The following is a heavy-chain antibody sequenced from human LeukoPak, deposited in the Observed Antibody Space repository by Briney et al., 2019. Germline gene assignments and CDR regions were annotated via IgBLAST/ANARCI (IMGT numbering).Heavy chain of an antibody. CDR3: AKEQDGSSGLDAFDI. Sequence: GGSLRLSCAASGFTFSSYGMHWVRQAPGKGLEWVAVISYDGSNKYYADSVKGRFTISRDNSKNTLYLQMNSLRAEDTAVYYCAKEQDGSSGLDAFDIWGQGTMVTVSS. CDR1: GFTFSSYG. V-gene: IGHV3-30*18. D-gene: IGHD3-22*01. CDR2: ISYDGSNK. J-gene: IGHJ3*02.